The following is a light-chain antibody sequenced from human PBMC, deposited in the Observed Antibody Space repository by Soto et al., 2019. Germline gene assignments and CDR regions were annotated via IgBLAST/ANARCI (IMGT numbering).Light chain of an antibody. V-gene: IGLV2-11*01. CDR1: SSDVGRYDY. CDR3: CSYAGIYSYV. CDR2: DVT. Sequence: QSALTQPRSVSGSPGQSVTIACTGTSSDVGRYDYVSWYQQHPGEAPNLVVYDVTKRPSGVPDRFSGSKSGNTASLTISGLQAEDEADYYCCSYAGIYSYVFGTGTKLTVL. J-gene: IGLJ1*01.